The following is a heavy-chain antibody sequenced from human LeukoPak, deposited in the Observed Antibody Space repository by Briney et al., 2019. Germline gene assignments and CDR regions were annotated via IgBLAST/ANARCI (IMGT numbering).Heavy chain of an antibody. V-gene: IGHV4-4*02. Sequence: PSETLSLTCSVSAGSISSSSWWSWVRQSPVKGLEWIGEIYLYGTTNYNPSLKSRVTMSVDRSKNQFSLELSSVTAADTAVYYCARQKWEQQGRDYYFNGLDVWGPGTTVTVSS. CDR2: IYLYGTT. CDR1: AGSISSSSW. D-gene: IGHD1-26*01. CDR3: ARQKWEQQGRDYYFNGLDV. J-gene: IGHJ6*02.